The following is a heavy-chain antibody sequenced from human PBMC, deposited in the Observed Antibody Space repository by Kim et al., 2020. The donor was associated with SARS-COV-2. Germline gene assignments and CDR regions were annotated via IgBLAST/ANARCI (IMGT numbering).Heavy chain of an antibody. D-gene: IGHD1-1*01. CDR2: MSASENGDT. J-gene: IGHJ3*02. Sequence: GGSLRLSCEASGFTFSSYGMTWVRQAPGKGLEWVSAMSASENGDTYYADSVRGRFTISRDNSKNALYLQMNSLRAEDTAVYYCAKVHWNDGIAAFDIWGRGTMVTVSS. CDR3: AKVHWNDGIAAFDI. V-gene: IGHV3-23*01. CDR1: GFTFSSYG.